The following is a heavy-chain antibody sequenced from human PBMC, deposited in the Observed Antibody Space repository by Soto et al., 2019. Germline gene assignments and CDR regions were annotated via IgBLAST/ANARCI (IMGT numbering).Heavy chain of an antibody. J-gene: IGHJ4*02. CDR1: GGSISSYY. CDR3: ARLRIYCSGGSCYYYFDY. Sequence: SETLSLTCTVSGGSISSYYWSWIRQPPGKGLEWIGYIYSNGNTYYNPSLTSRVTISVDTSKNQFSLKLSSVTAADTAVYYCARLRIYCSGGSCYYYFDYWGQGPLVTVSS. V-gene: IGHV4-59*04. CDR2: IYSNGNT. D-gene: IGHD2-15*01.